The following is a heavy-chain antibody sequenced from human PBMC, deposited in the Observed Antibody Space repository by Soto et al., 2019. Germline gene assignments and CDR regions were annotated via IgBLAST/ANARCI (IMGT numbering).Heavy chain of an antibody. V-gene: IGHV3-11*01. D-gene: IGHD6-19*01. CDR3: ARGNSGWYPPPY. CDR2: ISSGGTTI. J-gene: IGHJ4*02. Sequence: PGGSLRLSCAASGFTFSDYYMSWIRQAPGKGLEWVSYISSGGTTIYYVDSVKGRFTISRDNAKNSLYLQMNSLRAEDTAVYYCARGNSGWYPPPYWGQGTLVTVSS. CDR1: GFTFSDYY.